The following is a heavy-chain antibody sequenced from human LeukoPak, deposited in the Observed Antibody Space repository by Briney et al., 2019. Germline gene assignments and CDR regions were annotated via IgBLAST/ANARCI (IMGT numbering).Heavy chain of an antibody. CDR2: INPNSGDT. CDR1: GYSFTDCY. J-gene: IGHJ4*02. V-gene: IGHV1-2*02. Sequence: ASVKVSCKASGYSFTDCYVHWVRQAPGQGLEWMGCINPNSGDTNYAQKFQGRVTMTRDTSITTAYMELSRLSSDDTAMYYCARVPDYGGKDLDYWGPGTLVTVSS. CDR3: ARVPDYGGKDLDY. D-gene: IGHD4-23*01.